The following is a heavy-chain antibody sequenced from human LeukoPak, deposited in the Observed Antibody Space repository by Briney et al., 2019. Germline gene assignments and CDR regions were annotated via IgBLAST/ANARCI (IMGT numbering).Heavy chain of an antibody. D-gene: IGHD5-18*01. CDR3: ARDSGYSYGYHDDAFDI. V-gene: IGHV4-59*01. J-gene: IGHJ3*02. Sequence: KPSETLSLTCAVYGGSFSGYYWSWIRQPPGKGLEWIGYIYYSGSTNYNPSLKSRVTISVDTSKNQFSLKLSSVTAADTAVYYCARDSGYSYGYHDDAFDIWGQGTMVTVSS. CDR1: GGSFSGYY. CDR2: IYYSGST.